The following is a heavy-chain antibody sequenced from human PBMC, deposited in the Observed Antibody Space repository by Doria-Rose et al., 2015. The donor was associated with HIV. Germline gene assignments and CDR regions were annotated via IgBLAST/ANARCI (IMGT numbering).Heavy chain of an antibody. Sequence: GGSLRLSCAASGFTLSSYSMNWVRQAPGKGLEWVSSISSSSSYIYYADSVKGRFTISRDNAKNSLDLQMNSLRAEDTAVYYCARGSPTSVPGIKGGGDYWGQGTLVTVSS. V-gene: IGHV3-21*03. CDR2: ISSSSSYI. CDR1: GFTLSSYS. CDR3: ARGSPTSVPGIKGGGDY. D-gene: IGHD3-10*01. J-gene: IGHJ4*02.